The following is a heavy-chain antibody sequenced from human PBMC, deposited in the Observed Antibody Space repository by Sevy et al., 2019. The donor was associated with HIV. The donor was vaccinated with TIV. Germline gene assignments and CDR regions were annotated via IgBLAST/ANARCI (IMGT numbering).Heavy chain of an antibody. CDR2: IYNSGST. CDR1: GYSISSGYY. V-gene: IGHV4-38-2*02. CDR3: ARNDYFGTGNLHWSFDL. J-gene: IGHJ2*01. D-gene: IGHD3-10*01. Sequence: SETLSLTCTVSGYSISSGYYWGWIRQPPGKGLEWIGSIYNSGSTYYNPSLESRVTISVDTSKNQFSVRLSSVTAADTAVYYCARNDYFGTGNLHWSFDLWGRGALVTVSS.